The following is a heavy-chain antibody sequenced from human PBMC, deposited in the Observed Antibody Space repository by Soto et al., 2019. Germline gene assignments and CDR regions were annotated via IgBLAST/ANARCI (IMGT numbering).Heavy chain of an antibody. CDR2: INHSGST. CDR3: ARTTLAAHTDY. J-gene: IGHJ4*02. V-gene: IGHV4-34*01. D-gene: IGHD6-6*01. Sequence: QVQLQQWGAGLLKPSETLSLTCAVYGGSLTGYYWSWIRQPPGKGLEWIGEINHSGSTNYNPSLKSRVTISVDTSKNQFSLKLSSVTAADTAVYYCARTTLAAHTDYWGQGTLVTVSS. CDR1: GGSLTGYY.